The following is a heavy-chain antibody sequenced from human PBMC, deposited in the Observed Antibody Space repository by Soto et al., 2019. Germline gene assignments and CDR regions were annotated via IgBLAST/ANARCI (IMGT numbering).Heavy chain of an antibody. CDR2: ISYSGST. V-gene: IGHV4-31*03. J-gene: IGHJ4*02. Sequence: SETLSLTCTFSCDSLISGGYYWSWIRQHPGKGLEWIGYISYSGSTYYNPSLKSRVTISEDMSKNQFSLKLSSVTAADTAVYFCARAIFGVVSVDYWGQGTLVTVSS. CDR3: ARAIFGVVSVDY. CDR1: CDSLISGGYY. D-gene: IGHD3-3*01.